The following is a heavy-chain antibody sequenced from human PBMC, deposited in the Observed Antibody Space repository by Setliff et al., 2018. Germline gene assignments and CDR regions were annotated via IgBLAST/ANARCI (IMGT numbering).Heavy chain of an antibody. J-gene: IGHJ3*01. CDR3: RTTRGPFDR. CDR2: INAANGNT. V-gene: IGHV1-3*01. CDR1: GNRFTNYA. Sequence: ASVKVSCKASGNRFTNYAFHWVRQAPGQSLEWVGRINAANGNTKYSEKYQARLTITGDTSANTVYMELGSLRSEDTATYYCRTTRGPFDRWGQGTKVTVSS.